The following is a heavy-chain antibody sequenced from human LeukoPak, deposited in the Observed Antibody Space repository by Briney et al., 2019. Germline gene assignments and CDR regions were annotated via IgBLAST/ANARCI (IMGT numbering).Heavy chain of an antibody. Sequence: PSETLSLTCNVSGGSIGGHTFYWDWIRQPPGKGLEWIATIYYNGNTFYNPSLKSRVAISIDMSKSQFSLHLSSVTAADTAIYYWARLTALAGHRGAFDIWGPGTMVTVSS. CDR1: GGSIGGHTFY. CDR2: IYYNGNT. CDR3: ARLTALAGHRGAFDI. V-gene: IGHV4-39*01. J-gene: IGHJ3*02. D-gene: IGHD6-19*01.